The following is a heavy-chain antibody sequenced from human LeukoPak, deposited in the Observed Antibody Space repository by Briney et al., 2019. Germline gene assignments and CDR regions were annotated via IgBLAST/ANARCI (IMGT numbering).Heavy chain of an antibody. CDR2: IIPIFGTA. D-gene: IGHD2-15*01. CDR1: GGTFSTYS. J-gene: IGHJ4*02. CDR3: AREKGYCSGGSCYRFDY. Sequence: GSSVKVSCKASGGTFSTYSLSWVRQAPGQGLEWMGGIIPIFGTANYAQKFQGRVTITADESTSTAYMELSSLRSEDTAVYYCAREKGYCSGGSCYRFDYWGQGTLVTVSS. V-gene: IGHV1-69*01.